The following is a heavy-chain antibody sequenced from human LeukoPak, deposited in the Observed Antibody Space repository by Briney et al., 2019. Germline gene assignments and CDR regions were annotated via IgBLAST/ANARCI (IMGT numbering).Heavy chain of an antibody. V-gene: IGHV4-59*01. D-gene: IGHD1-26*01. CDR1: GGSISSYY. J-gene: IGHJ4*02. CDR2: IYYSGST. CDR3: ARDHGIVGATIGFDY. Sequence: SETLSLTCTVSGGSISSYYWSWIRQPPGKGLEWIGYIYYSGSTNYNPSLKSRVTISVNTSKNQFSLKLSSVTAADTAVYYCARDHGIVGATIGFDYWGQGTLVTVSS.